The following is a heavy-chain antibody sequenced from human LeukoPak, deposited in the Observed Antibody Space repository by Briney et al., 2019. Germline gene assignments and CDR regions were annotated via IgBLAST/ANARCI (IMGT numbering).Heavy chain of an antibody. V-gene: IGHV1-46*01. Sequence: ASVKVSCKASGYTFTSYYMHWVRQAPGQGLEWMGIINPSGGSTSYAQKFQGRVTMTRDTSISTAYMELSRLRSDDTAVYYCAREYYYGSGSYPPTYGMDVWGQGTTVTVSS. CDR3: AREYYYGSGSYPPTYGMDV. J-gene: IGHJ6*02. CDR1: GYTFTSYY. D-gene: IGHD3-10*01. CDR2: INPSGGST.